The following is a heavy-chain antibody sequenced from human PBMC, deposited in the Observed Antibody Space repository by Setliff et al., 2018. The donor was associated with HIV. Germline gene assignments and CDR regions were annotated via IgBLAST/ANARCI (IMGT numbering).Heavy chain of an antibody. J-gene: IGHJ4*02. CDR1: GYTFTNHA. CDR3: ARGSPIVWFGEFLYPEIDY. Sequence: ASVKVSCKASGYTFTNHAMQWVRQAPGQSLEWMGWIIAGNGDTRYSKNFRDRVTFTQDTPASTAHMELVGLTSEDTAVYYCARGSPIVWFGEFLYPEIDYWGQGSLVTVSS. D-gene: IGHD3-10*01. V-gene: IGHV1-3*01. CDR2: IIAGNGDT.